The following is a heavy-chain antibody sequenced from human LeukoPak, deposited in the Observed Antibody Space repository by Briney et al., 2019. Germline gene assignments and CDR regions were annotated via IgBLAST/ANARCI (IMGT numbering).Heavy chain of an antibody. V-gene: IGHV3-30*04. CDR3: ARTTDPQFITMVRGVTYYYYGMDV. Sequence: GGSLRLSCAASGFTFSSYAMHWVRQAPGKGLEWVAVISYDGSNKYYADSVKGRFTISRDNSKNTLYLQMNSLRAEDTAVYYCARTTDPQFITMVRGVTYYYYGMDVWGQGTTVTVSS. D-gene: IGHD3-10*01. CDR2: ISYDGSNK. CDR1: GFTFSSYA. J-gene: IGHJ6*02.